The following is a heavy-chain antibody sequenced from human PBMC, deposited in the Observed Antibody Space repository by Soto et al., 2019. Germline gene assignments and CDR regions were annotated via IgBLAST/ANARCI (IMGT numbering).Heavy chain of an antibody. CDR3: ARQISFVCDS. J-gene: IGHJ4*02. CDR2: IKPGTSDI. Sequence: PGESLKISCEGAGYKLGSAWIGWVRRKPGKGLERMGIIKPGTSDIRYSPSFRGQVTISADEAANTAFLQWSSLKTSDTAIYYCARQISFVCDSWGQGTMVTVYS. V-gene: IGHV5-51*01. CDR1: GYKLGSAW. D-gene: IGHD3-16*01.